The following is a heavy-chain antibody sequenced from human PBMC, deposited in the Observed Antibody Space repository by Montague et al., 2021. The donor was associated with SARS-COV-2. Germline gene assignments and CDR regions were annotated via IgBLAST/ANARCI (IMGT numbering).Heavy chain of an antibody. CDR1: GFTFSSYS. J-gene: IGHJ4*02. D-gene: IGHD6-19*01. V-gene: IGHV3-21*01. Sequence: SLRLSCAASGFTFSSYSMNWVCQAPGKGLEWVSSISSSSSYIYYADSVKGRFTISRDNAKNSLYLQMNSLRAEDTAVYYCARNLGSGWAFFDYWGQETLVTVSS. CDR2: ISSSSSYI. CDR3: ARNLGSGWAFFDY.